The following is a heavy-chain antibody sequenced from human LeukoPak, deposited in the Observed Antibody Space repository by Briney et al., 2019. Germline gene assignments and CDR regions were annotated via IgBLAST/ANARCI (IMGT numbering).Heavy chain of an antibody. CDR1: GFTFSSYG. CDR2: IRYDGSNK. Sequence: PGGSLRLSCAASGFTFSSYGMHWVRQAPGKGLEWVAFIRYDGSNKYYADSVKGRFTISRDNSKNTLYLQMNSLRAEDTAVYYCAKAGEYYDSSGYYAAYWGQGTLVTVSS. J-gene: IGHJ4*02. D-gene: IGHD3-22*01. V-gene: IGHV3-30*02. CDR3: AKAGEYYDSSGYYAAY.